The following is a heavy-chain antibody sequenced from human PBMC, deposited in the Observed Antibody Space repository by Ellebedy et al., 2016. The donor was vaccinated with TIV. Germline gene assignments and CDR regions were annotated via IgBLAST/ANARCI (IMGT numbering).Heavy chain of an antibody. J-gene: IGHJ4*02. CDR2: MNQVGSEK. V-gene: IGHV3-7*03. D-gene: IGHD5-12*01. CDR1: GFTFTTYW. Sequence: GESLKISCAASGFTFTTYWMSWVRQAPGKGLEWVANMNQVGSEKYYVDSVKGRFTISRDNAQNSLYLHMNNLRAEDTAVYYCARDPNSPGDTGYGDYWGKGVVVTVST. CDR3: ARDPNSPGDTGYGDY.